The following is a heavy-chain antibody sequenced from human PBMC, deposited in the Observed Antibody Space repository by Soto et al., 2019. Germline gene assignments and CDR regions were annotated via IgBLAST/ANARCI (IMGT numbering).Heavy chain of an antibody. V-gene: IGHV4-59*08. CDR2: IYYSGST. D-gene: IGHD6-19*01. J-gene: IGHJ4*02. CDR1: GGSISSYY. Sequence: SETLSLTCTVSGGSISSYYWSWIRQPPGKGLEWIGYIYYSGSTNYNPSLKSRVTISVDTSKNQFSLKLSSVTAADTAVYYCARLSSGVDYWGQGTLVTVSS. CDR3: ARLSSGVDY.